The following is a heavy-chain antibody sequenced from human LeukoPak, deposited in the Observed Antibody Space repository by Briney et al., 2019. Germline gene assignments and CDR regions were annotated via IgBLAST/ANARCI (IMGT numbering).Heavy chain of an antibody. CDR2: IKYDGSET. J-gene: IGHJ4*02. Sequence: SGFIFSNXXXXWVRQAPGKXXXGVANIKYDGSETYYVDSVKGRFTISRDNGKNSLYVQMNSLSVEHTAVYYCASWEVGATNSNWGQGTPVTVSS. V-gene: IGHV3-7*01. CDR3: ASWEVGATNSN. CDR1: GFIFSNXX. D-gene: IGHD1-26*01.